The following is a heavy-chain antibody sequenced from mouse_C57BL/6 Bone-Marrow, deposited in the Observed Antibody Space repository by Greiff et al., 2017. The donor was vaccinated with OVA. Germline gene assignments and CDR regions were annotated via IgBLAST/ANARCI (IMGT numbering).Heavy chain of an antibody. CDR1: GYTFTSYW. D-gene: IGHD1-1*01. CDR2: IDPSDSYT. J-gene: IGHJ3*01. V-gene: IGHV1-50*01. CDR3: ARESYGSSYPSWFAY. Sequence: QVQLQQPGAELVKPGASVKLSCKASGYTFTSYWMQWVKPRPGQGLEWIGEIDPSDSYTNYNQKFKGKATLTVDTSSSTAYMQLSSLTSEDSAVYYCARESYGSSYPSWFAYWGQGTLVTVSA.